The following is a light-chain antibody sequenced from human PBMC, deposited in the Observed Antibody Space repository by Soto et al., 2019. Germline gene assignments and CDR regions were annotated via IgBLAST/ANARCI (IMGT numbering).Light chain of an antibody. CDR3: QQYGSSGT. V-gene: IGKV3-20*01. CDR1: QDINTY. Sequence: EIVVTQSPATLSVSPGERATLSCRASQDINTYLAWYKQKPGQAPSLLIYDASNRAKGIPDRFSGSGSGTDSTLTISRLQPEDFAVYYCQQYGSSGTFGQGTKVDIK. CDR2: DAS. J-gene: IGKJ1*01.